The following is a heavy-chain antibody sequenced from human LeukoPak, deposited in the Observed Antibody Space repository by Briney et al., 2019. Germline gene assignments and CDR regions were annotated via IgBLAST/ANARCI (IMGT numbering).Heavy chain of an antibody. Sequence: PSETLSLTCTVSGGSISSYYWSWIRQPAGKGLEWIGRIYTSGSTNYKPSLKSRVTMSVDTSKNQFSLKLSSVTAADTAVYYCARRGILTGYSYFDYWGQGTLVTVSS. CDR2: IYTSGST. V-gene: IGHV4-4*07. J-gene: IGHJ4*02. D-gene: IGHD3-9*01. CDR1: GGSISSYY. CDR3: ARRGILTGYSYFDY.